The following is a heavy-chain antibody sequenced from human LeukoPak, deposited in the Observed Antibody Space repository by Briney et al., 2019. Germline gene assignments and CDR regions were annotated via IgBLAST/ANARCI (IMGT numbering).Heavy chain of an antibody. V-gene: IGHV1-69*05. D-gene: IGHD5-18*01. J-gene: IGHJ6*03. CDR1: GGTFFSYA. CDR2: IIPIFGTA. Sequence: SVKVSCKASGGTFFSYAISWVRQAPGQGLEWMGGIIPIFGTANYAQKFQGRVTITTDESTSTAYMELSSLRSEDTAVYYCARAPLSYGRPSYYYYYMDVWGKGTTVTVSS. CDR3: ARAPLSYGRPSYYYYYMDV.